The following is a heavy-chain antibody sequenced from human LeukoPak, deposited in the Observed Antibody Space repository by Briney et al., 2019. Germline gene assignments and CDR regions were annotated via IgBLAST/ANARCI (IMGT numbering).Heavy chain of an antibody. V-gene: IGHV3-30*03. D-gene: IGHD2-21*01. J-gene: IGHJ4*02. CDR3: VRESIRGTRDVDY. Sequence: LAGGSLRLSCAASGFTFSNYGMHWVRQAPGKGLEWVAVISYDGSNKYYADSVKGRFTISRDNSKNTLYLQMNSLRAEDTAVYYCVRESIRGTRDVDYWGQGTLVTVSS. CDR2: ISYDGSNK. CDR1: GFTFSNYG.